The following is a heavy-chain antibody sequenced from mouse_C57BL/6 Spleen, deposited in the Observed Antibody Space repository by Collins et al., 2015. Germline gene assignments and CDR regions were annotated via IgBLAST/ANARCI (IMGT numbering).Heavy chain of an antibody. CDR3: TRNGYYSYWYFDV. Sequence: QVQLQQSGAELVKPGASVKLSCKASGYTFTSYYMYWVKQRPGQGLEWIGEINPSNGGTNFNEKFKSKATLTVDKSSSTAYMQLSSLTSEDSAVYYCTRNGYYSYWYFDVWGGRDHGHRLL. J-gene: IGHJ1*01. CDR1: GYTFTSYY. CDR2: INPSNGGT. V-gene: IGHV1S81*02. D-gene: IGHD2-3*01.